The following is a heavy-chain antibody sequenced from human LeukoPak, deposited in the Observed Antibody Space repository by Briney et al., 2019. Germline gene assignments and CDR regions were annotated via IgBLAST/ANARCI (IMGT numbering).Heavy chain of an antibody. CDR2: INHSGST. Sequence: SETLSLTCAVYGGSFSGYYWSWIRQPPGKGLEWIGEINHSGSTNYNPSLKSRVTISVDTSKNQFSLKLSSVTAADTAVYYCARLGYCSSTSCYAVPDPWGQGTLVTVSS. D-gene: IGHD2-2*01. CDR3: ARLGYCSSTSCYAVPDP. CDR1: GGSFSGYY. J-gene: IGHJ5*02. V-gene: IGHV4-34*01.